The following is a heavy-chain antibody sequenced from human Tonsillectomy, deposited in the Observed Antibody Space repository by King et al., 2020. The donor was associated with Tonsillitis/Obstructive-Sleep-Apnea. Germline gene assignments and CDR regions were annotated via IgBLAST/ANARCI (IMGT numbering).Heavy chain of an antibody. J-gene: IGHJ6*03. Sequence: VQLVESGGGLVQPGGSLRLSCAASGFTFSSYWMHWVRQAPGKGLVWVSRINSDGSSTSYADSVKGRFTISRDNAKNTLYLQMNSLGAEDTAVYYCARDHEDGSSTSCSYYYYYMDVWGKGTTVTASS. D-gene: IGHD2-2*01. V-gene: IGHV3-74*01. CDR3: ARDHEDGSSTSCSYYYYYMDV. CDR2: INSDGSST. CDR1: GFTFSSYW.